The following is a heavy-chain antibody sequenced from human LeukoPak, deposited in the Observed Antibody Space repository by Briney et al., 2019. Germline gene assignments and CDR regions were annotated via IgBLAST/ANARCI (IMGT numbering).Heavy chain of an antibody. J-gene: IGHJ3*02. CDR3: ARDGGYNWNFAAWFTDRNAFDI. CDR2: MNPNSGNT. V-gene: IGHV1-8*01. Sequence: AASVKVSCKASGYTFTSYDINWVRQATGQGLEWMGWMNPNSGNTGYAQKFQGRVTMTRDTSTSTVYMELSSLRSEDTAVYYCARDGGYNWNFAAWFTDRNAFDIWGQGTMVTVSS. CDR1: GYTFTSYD. D-gene: IGHD1-20*01.